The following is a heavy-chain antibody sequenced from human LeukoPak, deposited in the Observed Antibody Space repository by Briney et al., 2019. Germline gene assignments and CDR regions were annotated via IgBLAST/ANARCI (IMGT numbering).Heavy chain of an antibody. D-gene: IGHD4-23*01. J-gene: IGHJ4*02. V-gene: IGHV3-7*01. Sequence: SGGSLRLSCAASAFTFSNYWMSWVRQAPGKGLEWVANIKEDGSEINYVDSVKGRFTNSRDNAKNSLYLQMNSLRVDDTAVYYCARDRGYSTFDYWGQGTLVTVSS. CDR3: ARDRGYSTFDY. CDR1: AFTFSNYW. CDR2: IKEDGSEI.